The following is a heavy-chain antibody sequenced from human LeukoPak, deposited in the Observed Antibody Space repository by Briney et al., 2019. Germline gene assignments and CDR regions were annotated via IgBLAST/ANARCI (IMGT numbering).Heavy chain of an antibody. V-gene: IGHV1-69*13. D-gene: IGHD2-15*01. CDR3: ASPPDCSGGSCYFGAR. J-gene: IGHJ4*02. CDR1: GGTFSSNA. CDR2: IIPIFGTA. Sequence: SVKVSCKASGGTFSSNAISWVRQAPGQGLEWMGGIIPIFGTANYAQKFQGRVTITADESTSTAYMELSSLRSEDTAVYYCASPPDCSGGSCYFGARWGQGTLVTVSS.